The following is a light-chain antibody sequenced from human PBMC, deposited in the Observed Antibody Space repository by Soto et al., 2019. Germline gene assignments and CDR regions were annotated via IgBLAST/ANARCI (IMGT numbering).Light chain of an antibody. J-gene: IGKJ4*01. CDR3: QQTYASPFN. V-gene: IGKV1-39*01. CDR2: DAS. Sequence: DIQMTQSPAFLSMSVGDRLTLSCRASQTISSYLTWYQQKVGEAPKRLIYDASTLESGVPSRFSASGSGTEFTLIITALQREDFATSFCQQTYASPFNFGRGTKVEI. CDR1: QTISSY.